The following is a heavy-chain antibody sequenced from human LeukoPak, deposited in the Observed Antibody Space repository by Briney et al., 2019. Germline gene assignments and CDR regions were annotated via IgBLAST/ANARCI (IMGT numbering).Heavy chain of an antibody. Sequence: SETLSLTCAVYGGSFSGYQWTWIRQPPGKGLEWIGEINHSGSTNYNPSPKSRVAISVDTSKNQFSLKLTSVTAADTAVYYCARGAPGYWGQGTLVTVSS. J-gene: IGHJ4*02. V-gene: IGHV4-34*01. CDR2: INHSGST. CDR1: GGSFSGYQ. CDR3: ARGAPGY.